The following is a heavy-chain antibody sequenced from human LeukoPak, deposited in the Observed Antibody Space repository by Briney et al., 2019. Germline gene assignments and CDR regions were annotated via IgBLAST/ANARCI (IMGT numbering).Heavy chain of an antibody. Sequence: SETLSLTCTVSGGSISSSSYYWGWIRQPPGKGLEWIGSIYYSGSTYYNPSLKSRVTISVDTSKNQFSLKLSSVTAADTAVYYCAAQQYYDILTGYYYWGQGTLVTVSS. D-gene: IGHD3-9*01. J-gene: IGHJ4*02. V-gene: IGHV4-39*01. CDR3: AAQQYYDILTGYYY. CDR2: IYYSGST. CDR1: GGSISSSSYY.